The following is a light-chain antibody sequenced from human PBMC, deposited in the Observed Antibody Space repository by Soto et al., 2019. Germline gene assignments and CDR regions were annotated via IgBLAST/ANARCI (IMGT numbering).Light chain of an antibody. CDR1: QSIRNH. Sequence: DIQMTQSTSSLSASVEDRVIITCRASQSIRNHLNWYQQKPGKAPKLLISAASSLQSVVPSRFSGSRSGPDFTLTISSLQPEDFATYYCQQSYSSPPTFGQGTKVAIK. J-gene: IGKJ1*01. CDR3: QQSYSSPPT. V-gene: IGKV1-39*01. CDR2: AAS.